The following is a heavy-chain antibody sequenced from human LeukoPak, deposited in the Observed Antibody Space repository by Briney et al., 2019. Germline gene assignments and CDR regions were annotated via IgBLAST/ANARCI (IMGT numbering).Heavy chain of an antibody. V-gene: IGHV4-34*01. CDR3: AREIPAVTTLYYYYYGMDV. D-gene: IGHD4-17*01. CDR1: GGSSSGYY. J-gene: IGHJ6*02. CDR2: INHSGST. Sequence: SETLSLTCAVYGGSSSGYYWSWIRQPPGKGLEWIGEINHSGSTNYNPSLKSRVTISVDTSKNQFSLKLSSVTAADTAVYYCAREIPAVTTLYYYYYGMDVWGQGTTVTVSS.